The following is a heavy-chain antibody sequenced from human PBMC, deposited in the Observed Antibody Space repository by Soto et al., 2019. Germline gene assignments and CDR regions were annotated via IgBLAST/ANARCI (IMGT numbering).Heavy chain of an antibody. CDR3: ARGHNWKYFPFDY. CDR1: GGTFSSYP. V-gene: IGHV1-69*12. Sequence: QVQLVQSGAEVKKPGSSVKVSCKASGGTFSSYPISWVRQAPGQGLEWMGGIIPIFGTANYAQKFQGRVTITADESTSTAYLELSSMRSEDTAVYYCARGHNWKYFPFDYWGQGTLVTVSS. J-gene: IGHJ4*02. D-gene: IGHD1-7*01. CDR2: IIPIFGTA.